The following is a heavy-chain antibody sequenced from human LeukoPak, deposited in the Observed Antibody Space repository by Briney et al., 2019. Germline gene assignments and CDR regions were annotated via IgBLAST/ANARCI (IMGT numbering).Heavy chain of an antibody. CDR2: ISYDGSNK. CDR1: GFTFSSYA. J-gene: IGHJ4*02. Sequence: GGSLRLSCAASGFTFSSYAMHWVRQAPGKGLEWVAVISYDGSNKYYADSVKGRFTISRDNSKNTLYLQMNSLRAEDTAVYYCARDIAELDYWGQGTLVTISS. V-gene: IGHV3-30-3*01. CDR3: ARDIAELDY. D-gene: IGHD1-14*01.